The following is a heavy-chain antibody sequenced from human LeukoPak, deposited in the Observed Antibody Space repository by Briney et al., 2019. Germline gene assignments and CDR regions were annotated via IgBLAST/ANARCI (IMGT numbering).Heavy chain of an antibody. CDR2: INPKSGGT. Sequence: ASVKVSCKASGYTFTGYYIYWVRQAHGQGLEWMGRINPKSGGTNYAQEFQGRVTMTSDTSISTAYMELSRVTSDDTAVYYCARVWDSGWSVFEYWGQGTLVTVSS. V-gene: IGHV1-2*06. CDR1: GYTFTGYY. CDR3: ARVWDSGWSVFEY. J-gene: IGHJ4*02. D-gene: IGHD6-19*01.